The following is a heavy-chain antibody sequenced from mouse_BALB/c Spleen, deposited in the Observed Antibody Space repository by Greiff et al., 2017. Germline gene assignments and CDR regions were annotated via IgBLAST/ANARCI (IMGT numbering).Heavy chain of an antibody. Sequence: EVQLVESGGGLVQPGGSLKLSCAASGFTFSSYNMSWVRQTPEKRLEWVAYISNGGGSTYYPDTVKGRFTISRDNAKNTLYLQMSSLKSEDTAMYYCARRYGNYFDYWGQGTTLTVSS. CDR3: ARRYGNYFDY. CDR1: GFTFSSYN. V-gene: IGHV5-12-2*01. CDR2: ISNGGGST. D-gene: IGHD2-1*01. J-gene: IGHJ2*01.